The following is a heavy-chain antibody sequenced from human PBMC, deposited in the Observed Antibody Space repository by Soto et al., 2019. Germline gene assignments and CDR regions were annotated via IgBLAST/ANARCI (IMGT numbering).Heavy chain of an antibody. CDR3: MRQLGVDADNWFHP. D-gene: IGHD2-8*01. CDR2: IFPGDSDT. CDR1: GYTFTSYW. V-gene: IGHV5-51*01. J-gene: IGHJ5*02. Sequence: PGESLKISCAASGYTFTSYWIGWVRQMPGKGLEWMGIIFPGDSDTRYSPSFRGQVTISADKSISTAYLQWSSLEASDTAMYYCMRQLGVDADNWFHPWGQGXLVTVYS.